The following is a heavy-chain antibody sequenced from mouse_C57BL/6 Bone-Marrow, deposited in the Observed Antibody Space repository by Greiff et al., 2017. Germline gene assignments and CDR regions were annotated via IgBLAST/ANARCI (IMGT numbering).Heavy chain of an antibody. D-gene: IGHD2-3*01. CDR3: ARVGDGYFLYAMDY. J-gene: IGHJ4*01. CDR2: TSDGGSYT. V-gene: IGHV5-4*03. CDR1: GFSFSSYA. Sequence: EVKLVESGGGLVKPGGSLRLSCAASGFSFSSYAMSLVRHTPATRLAWVATTSDGGSYTYYPANVKGRFTISRDTAKNNLYLQMSHLKSEDTAMYYCARVGDGYFLYAMDYWGKGTSVTVSS.